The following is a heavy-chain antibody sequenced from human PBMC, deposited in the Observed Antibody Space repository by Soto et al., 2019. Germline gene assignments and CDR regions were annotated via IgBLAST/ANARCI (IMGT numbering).Heavy chain of an antibody. J-gene: IGHJ4*02. D-gene: IGHD4-17*01. CDR2: IYSGGTT. CDR1: GFTVSNNY. Sequence: EVQLVETGGGLIQPGGSLRLSCAASGFTVSNNYMSWVRQAPGKGLECVSIIYSGGTTYYADSVRGRFTISRDHSKNTLYLQMNSLRADDTAMYFCARNQPVTTLGYWGQGTLVTVSS. V-gene: IGHV3-53*02. CDR3: ARNQPVTTLGY.